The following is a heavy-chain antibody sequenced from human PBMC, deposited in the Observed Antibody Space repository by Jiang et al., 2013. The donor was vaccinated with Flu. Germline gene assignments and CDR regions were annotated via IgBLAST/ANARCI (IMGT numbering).Heavy chain of an antibody. Sequence: EVKKPGASVKVSCKASGYTFTSYGISWVRQAPGQGLEWMGWISAYNGNTNYAQKLQGRVTMTTDTSTSTAYMELRSLRSDDTAVYYCARGTYYDFWSGLGYFDYWGQGTLVTVSS. CDR3: ARGTYYDFWSGLGYFDY. CDR2: ISAYNGNT. J-gene: IGHJ4*02. CDR1: GYTFTSYG. D-gene: IGHD3-3*01. V-gene: IGHV1-18*01.